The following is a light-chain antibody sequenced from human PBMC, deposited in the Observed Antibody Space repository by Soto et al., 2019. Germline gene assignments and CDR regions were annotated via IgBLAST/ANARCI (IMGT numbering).Light chain of an antibody. V-gene: IGLV2-14*02. CDR3: SSYTSTSTRV. J-gene: IGLJ1*01. Sequence: QSALTQPASVSGSPGQSITISCTGKSSDFGTYNLVSWYQHPPGKAPKLMISEVSNRPSGVSNRFSGSKSGNTASLTISGLQAEDEADYYCSSYTSTSTRVFGTGTKLTVL. CDR2: EVS. CDR1: SSDFGTYNL.